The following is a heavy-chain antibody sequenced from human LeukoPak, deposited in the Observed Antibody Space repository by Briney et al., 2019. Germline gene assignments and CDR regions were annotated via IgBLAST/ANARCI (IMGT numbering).Heavy chain of an antibody. CDR1: GFTFSSYA. J-gene: IGHJ6*02. D-gene: IGHD4-17*01. CDR2: ISYDGSNK. V-gene: IGHV3-30-3*01. CDR3: AREIRGAGYYYGMDV. Sequence: GGSLRLSCAASGFTFSSYAMHWVRQAPGKGLEWVAVISYDGSNKYYADSVKGRFTISRDNSKNTLYLQMNSLRAEDTAVYYCAREIRGAGYYYGMDVWGQGTTVTVSS.